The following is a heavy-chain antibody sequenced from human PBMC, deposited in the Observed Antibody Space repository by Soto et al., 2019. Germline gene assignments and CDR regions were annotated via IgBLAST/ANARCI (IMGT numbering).Heavy chain of an antibody. CDR2: ISSSSSTI. V-gene: IGHV3-48*01. J-gene: IGHJ6*02. CDR3: ARGGGSIGWELLSYYGMDV. CDR1: GFSLSRYS. D-gene: IGHD1-26*01. Sequence: EVQLVESGGGLVQPGGSLRLSCAASGFSLSRYSMNWVRKAPGKGLEWVSYISSSSSTIYYVDSVKGRFTISRDNAKNSLYLQMDSLRAEDTAVYYCARGGGSIGWELLSYYGMDVWGQGTTVTVSS.